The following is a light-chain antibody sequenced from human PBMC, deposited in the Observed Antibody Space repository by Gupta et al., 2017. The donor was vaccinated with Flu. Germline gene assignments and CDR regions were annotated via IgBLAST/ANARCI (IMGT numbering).Light chain of an antibody. J-gene: IGKJ2*02. V-gene: IGKV3-20*01. CDR3: YQECGSVRN. Sequence: EIALPPSPVTLSLSPAHLPTLSCRARQSVNSSYLASYQQKPGQAPRRLIYGASSRATASPDRFSGSGHGTEFTLSIIRRVPEDFAVYYCYQECGSVRNFGEGTKVEIK. CDR1: QSVNSSY. CDR2: GAS.